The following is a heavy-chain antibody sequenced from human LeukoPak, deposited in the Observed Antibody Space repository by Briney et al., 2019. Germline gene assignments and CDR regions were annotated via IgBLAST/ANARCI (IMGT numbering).Heavy chain of an antibody. Sequence: ASVKVSCKASGYTFTTYGISWVRQAPGQGLEWMGWISGYNGDTNYAQNFQGRVTMTTDTSTSTAYMELSSLRSDDTAVYYCARNRVTITTMRYFDPWGQGTRVTVSS. CDR3: ARNRVTITTMRYFDP. V-gene: IGHV1-18*01. J-gene: IGHJ5*02. CDR2: ISGYNGDT. CDR1: GYTFTTYG. D-gene: IGHD4-11*01.